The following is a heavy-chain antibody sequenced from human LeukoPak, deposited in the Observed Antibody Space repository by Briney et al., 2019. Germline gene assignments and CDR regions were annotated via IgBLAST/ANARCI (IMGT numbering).Heavy chain of an antibody. CDR3: ASILRSSSGYYFDY. CDR2: IGTAGDP. CDR1: GFTFSSYD. D-gene: IGHD3-10*01. V-gene: IGHV3-13*05. J-gene: IGHJ4*02. Sequence: GGSLRLSCAASGFTFSSYDMHWVRQATGKGLEWVSAIGTAGDPYYPGSVKGRFTISRENAKNSLYLQMNSLRAEDTAVYYCASILRSSSGYYFDYWGQGTLVTVSS.